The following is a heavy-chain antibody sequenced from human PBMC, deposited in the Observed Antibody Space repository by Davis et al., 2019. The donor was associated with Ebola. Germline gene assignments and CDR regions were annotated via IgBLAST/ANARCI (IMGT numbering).Heavy chain of an antibody. V-gene: IGHV3-33*01. D-gene: IGHD2-2*01. CDR3: ARAETYCSSTGCPNYGMDV. CDR1: GFTFSSYG. J-gene: IGHJ6*02. CDR2: IWYDGSNK. Sequence: GESLKISCAASGFTFSSYGMHWVRQAPGKGLEWVAVIWYDGSNKYYADSVKGRFTISRDNSKNTLYLQMNSLRAEDTAVYYCARAETYCSSTGCPNYGMDVWGQGTTVTVSS.